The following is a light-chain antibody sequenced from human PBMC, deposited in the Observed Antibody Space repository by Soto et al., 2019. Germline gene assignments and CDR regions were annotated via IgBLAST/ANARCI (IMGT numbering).Light chain of an antibody. V-gene: IGKV3-11*01. Sequence: EIVLTQSPATLSLSPGERATLSCRACQSISSFLGWYQQKRGQAPRLLIYDASNRATGIPVRFSGSGSGTDFTLTISSLEPEDFAVYYCQQRRSWPLTFGGGTKVEIK. CDR1: QSISSF. J-gene: IGKJ4*01. CDR3: QQRRSWPLT. CDR2: DAS.